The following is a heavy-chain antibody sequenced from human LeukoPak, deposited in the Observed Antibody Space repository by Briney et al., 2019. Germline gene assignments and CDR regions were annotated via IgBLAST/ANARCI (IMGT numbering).Heavy chain of an antibody. V-gene: IGHV1-69*05. J-gene: IGHJ6*03. CDR3: ARESKYQLLPNFYYSYYMDV. CDR1: GGTFSSYA. CDR2: IIPIFGTA. Sequence: SVRVSCKASGGTFSSYAISWVRQAPGQGLEWMGRIIPIFGTANYAQKFQGRVTITTDESTSTAYMELSSLRSEDTAVYYCARESKYQLLPNFYYSYYMDVWGKGTTVTVSS. D-gene: IGHD2-2*01.